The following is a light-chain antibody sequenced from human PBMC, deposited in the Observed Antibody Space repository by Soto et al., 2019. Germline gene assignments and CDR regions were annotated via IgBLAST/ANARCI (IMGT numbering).Light chain of an antibody. J-gene: IGLJ3*02. CDR3: VLYMGSGIWV. Sequence: QSVLTQPPSASGTPGQRVTISCSGSSSNIGSNTVNWYQQLPGTAPKLLIYSTNTRSSGVPDRFSGSILGNKAALTITGAQADDESDYYCVLYMGSGIWVFGGGTKLTVL. V-gene: IGLV1-44*01. CDR2: STN. CDR1: SSNIGSNT.